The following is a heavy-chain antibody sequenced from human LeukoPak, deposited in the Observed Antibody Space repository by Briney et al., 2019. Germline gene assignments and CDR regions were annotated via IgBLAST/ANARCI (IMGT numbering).Heavy chain of an antibody. J-gene: IGHJ4*02. V-gene: IGHV3-23*01. Sequence: GGSLRLSCAASGFTFNNHAMTWVRQAPGKGLEWVSVITGSGDGRYYADSVKGRFAISRDNSKNTLHLQMNSLRAEDTALYYCAKDILTYYYGSSGYYFDSWGQGTLVTVSS. CDR2: ITGSGDGR. CDR1: GFTFNNHA. D-gene: IGHD3-9*01. CDR3: AKDILTYYYGSSGYYFDS.